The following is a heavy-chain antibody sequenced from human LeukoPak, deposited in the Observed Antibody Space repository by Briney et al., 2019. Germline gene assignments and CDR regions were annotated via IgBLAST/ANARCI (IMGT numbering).Heavy chain of an antibody. CDR2: IRHDGSNT. V-gene: IGHV3-30*02. J-gene: IGHJ4*02. CDR1: GFTLSNYG. CDR3: ARSDGVISAFFDY. Sequence: GGSLRLSCAVSGFTLSNYGMHWVRQAPGKGPEWVAFIRHDGSNTNYADSVKGRFTISRDNSKNTLYLQMNSLRAEDTAVYYCARSDGVISAFFDYWGQGTLVTVSS. D-gene: IGHD3-10*01.